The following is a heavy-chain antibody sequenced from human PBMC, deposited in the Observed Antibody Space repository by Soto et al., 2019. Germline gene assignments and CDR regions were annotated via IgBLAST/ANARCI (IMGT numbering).Heavy chain of an antibody. CDR3: GGGSGGAVADLVY. CDR1: GGSISSGGYY. V-gene: IGHV4-31*03. J-gene: IGHJ4*02. CDR2: IYYSGNT. D-gene: IGHD6-19*01. Sequence: PSETLSLTCSVSGGSISSGGYYWNWIRQHPERGLEWIGYIYYSGNTVLNPSLTSRATISRDTSKNEFSLTLTSLTAADTAVYFCGGGSGGAVADLVYGGQGTLVAVSS.